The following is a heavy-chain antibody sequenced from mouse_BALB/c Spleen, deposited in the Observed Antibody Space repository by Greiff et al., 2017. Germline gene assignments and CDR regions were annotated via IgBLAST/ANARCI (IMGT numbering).Heavy chain of an antibody. Sequence: QVQLQQSGAELAKPGASVKMSCKASGYTFTSYWMHWVKQRPGQGLEWIGYINPSTGYTEYNQKFKDKATLTADKSSSTAYMQLSSLTSEDSAVYYCARCDYDGLYAMDYWGQGTSVTVSA. D-gene: IGHD2-4*01. V-gene: IGHV1-7*01. CDR2: INPSTGYT. CDR3: ARCDYDGLYAMDY. J-gene: IGHJ4*01. CDR1: GYTFTSYW.